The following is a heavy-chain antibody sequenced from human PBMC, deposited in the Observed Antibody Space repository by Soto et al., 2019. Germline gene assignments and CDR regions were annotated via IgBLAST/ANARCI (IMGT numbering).Heavy chain of an antibody. Sequence: LGESRKISCRGSGYDFNTNWFGWVRQLPGRGLEWVGIMYPGDSDTRYNPSLQGHVTLSVDVTVSTAFLQWRSLETSDTGMYFCARLPRDCNKTSCYYADHWGQGTQVTVSS. J-gene: IGHJ4*02. CDR3: ARLPRDCNKTSCYYADH. CDR2: MYPGDSDT. D-gene: IGHD3-3*01. V-gene: IGHV5-51*01. CDR1: GYDFNTNW.